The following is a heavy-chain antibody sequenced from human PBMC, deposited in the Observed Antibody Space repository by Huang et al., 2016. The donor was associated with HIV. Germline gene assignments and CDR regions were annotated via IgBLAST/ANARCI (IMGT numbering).Heavy chain of an antibody. CDR3: ARDRSTRLRGGLGRRGYYYAMDV. V-gene: IGHV3-7*01. CDR2: IKQDGSEK. Sequence: EVQVVESGGGLVQPGGSMRLSCAASGFNFSNYWMTWVCQTSGKGLEWVANIKQDGSEKDYGDSVKCRVTISRYNAEISLYLQMNSLRAEDTAVYYCARDRSTRLRGGLGRRGYYYAMDVWGQGTTVTVSS. CDR1: GFNFSNYW. D-gene: IGHD3-10*01. J-gene: IGHJ6*02.